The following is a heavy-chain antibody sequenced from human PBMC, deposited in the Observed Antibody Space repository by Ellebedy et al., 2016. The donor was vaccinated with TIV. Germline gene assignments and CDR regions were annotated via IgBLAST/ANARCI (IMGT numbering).Heavy chain of an antibody. CDR2: MNPTSGNT. D-gene: IGHD2-21*02. Sequence: AASVKVSCKASGYTFTSYDINWVRQATGQGLEWMGWMNPTSGNTGYAQRFQGRVTMTRNTSISTAYMELSSLRSEDTAVDYCARRRDGGDRSWGYWGQGTLVIVSS. J-gene: IGHJ4*02. V-gene: IGHV1-8*01. CDR1: GYTFTSYD. CDR3: ARRRDGGDRSWGY.